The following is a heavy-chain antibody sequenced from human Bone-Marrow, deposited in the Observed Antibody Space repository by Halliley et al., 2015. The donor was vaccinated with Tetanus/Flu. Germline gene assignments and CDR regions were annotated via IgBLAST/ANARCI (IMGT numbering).Heavy chain of an antibody. V-gene: IGHV4-4*02. J-gene: IGHJ4*02. Sequence: TLSLTCAVSGGSISSSTWWSWVRQPPGKGLGWIAEIDHTGSAIYNPSLESRVTISVDKSKNQFSLKMSSVTAADTAVYYCAGNNGVPGAVFEYWGQGTLVTVSS. D-gene: IGHD3-10*01. CDR1: GGSISSSTW. CDR3: AGNNGVPGAVFEY. CDR2: IDHTGSA.